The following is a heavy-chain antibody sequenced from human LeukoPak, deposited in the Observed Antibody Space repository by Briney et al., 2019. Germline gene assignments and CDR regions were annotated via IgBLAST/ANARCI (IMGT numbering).Heavy chain of an antibody. CDR2: IYPGDSDT. V-gene: IGHV5-51*01. Sequence: GESLKISCKGSGYSFNTYWIGWVRQMSGKGLECMGIIYPGDSDTKYSPSFQGQVTISADKSISTAFLQWSSLKASDTAMYYCARPQDFGLTGMNAFDIWGQGTMVTASS. J-gene: IGHJ3*02. CDR1: GYSFNTYW. CDR3: ARPQDFGLTGMNAFDI. D-gene: IGHD7-27*01.